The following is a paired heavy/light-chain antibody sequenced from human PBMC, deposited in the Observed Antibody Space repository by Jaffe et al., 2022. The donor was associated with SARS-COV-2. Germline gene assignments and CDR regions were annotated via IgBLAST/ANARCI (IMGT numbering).Heavy chain of an antibody. J-gene: IGHJ4*02. CDR2: INTNTGNP. D-gene: IGHD3-9*01. Sequence: QVQLVQSGSELKKPGASVKVSCKASGYTFTSYAMNWVRQAPGQGLEWMGWINTNTGNPTYAQGFTGRFVFSLDTSVSTAYLQISSLKAEDTAVYYCAREGYYDILTGYYGNYFDYWGQGTLVTVSS. CDR3: AREGYYDILTGYYGNYFDY. V-gene: IGHV7-4-1*02. CDR1: GYTFTSYA.
Light chain of an antibody. CDR3: NSRDSSGNHLRV. J-gene: IGLJ3*02. CDR2: GKN. Sequence: SSELTQDPAVSVALGQTVRITCQGDSLRSYYASWYQQKPGQAPVLVIYGKNNRPSGIPDRFSGSSSGNTASLTITGAQAEDEADYYCNSRDSSGNHLRVFGGGTKLTVL. V-gene: IGLV3-19*01. CDR1: SLRSYY.